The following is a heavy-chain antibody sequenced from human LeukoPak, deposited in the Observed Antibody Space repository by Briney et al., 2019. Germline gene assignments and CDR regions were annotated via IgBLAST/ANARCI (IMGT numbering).Heavy chain of an antibody. J-gene: IGHJ4*02. V-gene: IGHV3-23*01. CDR2: IRDSGGSI. D-gene: IGHD1-20*01. CDR1: GFTFSRYA. Sequence: PGGSLRLSCAASGFTFSRYAMSWVRQAPGKGLEWVSGIRDSGGSIYYADSVKGRFTISRGNAKNSVYLQMNSLRAEDTAVYYCARAATYNWNDVNYWGQGTLVTVSS. CDR3: ARAATYNWNDVNY.